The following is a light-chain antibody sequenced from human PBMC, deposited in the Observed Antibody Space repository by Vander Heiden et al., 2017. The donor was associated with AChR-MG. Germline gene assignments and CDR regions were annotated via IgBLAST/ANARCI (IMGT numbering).Light chain of an antibody. V-gene: IGLV3-25*03. CDR3: QTTATSGLYV. CDR2: KDF. Sequence: SDGLTQLSLVSVSTGQKATITCSGDALSAENVEWSQQKPGKAHKVIIYKDFRRPSGIPDRFAGSTTGTIATLTISGIQVEDEAVYYCQTTATSGLYVFGTGTQVSVL. J-gene: IGLJ1*01. CDR1: ALSAEN.